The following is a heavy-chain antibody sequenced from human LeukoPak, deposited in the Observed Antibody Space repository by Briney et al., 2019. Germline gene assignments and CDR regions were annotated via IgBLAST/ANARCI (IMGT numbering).Heavy chain of an antibody. Sequence: GGSLRLSCAVSGFTFDDYAMHWVRQVPGKGLEWVSGINWNSDSIVYADSVKGRFTTSRDNAKNSLYLQMNSLRAEDTAFYYCAINGGGDSGYGNFDYWGQGTLVTVSS. CDR3: AINGGGDSGYGNFDY. V-gene: IGHV3-9*01. CDR1: GFTFDDYA. CDR2: INWNSDSI. J-gene: IGHJ4*02. D-gene: IGHD5-12*01.